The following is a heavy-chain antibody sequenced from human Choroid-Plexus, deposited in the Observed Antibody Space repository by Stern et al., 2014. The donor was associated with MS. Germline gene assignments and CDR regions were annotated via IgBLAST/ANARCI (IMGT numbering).Heavy chain of an antibody. CDR3: ARGERWFDS. D-gene: IGHD3-10*01. CDR2: VNNDGRRT. V-gene: IGHV3-74*02. J-gene: IGHJ5*01. CDR1: GFTFSNYW. Sequence: EVHLVESGGGLVQPGGSLRLSCAASGFTFSNYWMHWVRQAPGKGLVWVSRVNNDGRRTSYADSVKGRFTMSRDNAKNTLYLQMNSLRVEDTAIYYCARGERWFDSWGQGTLVTVSS.